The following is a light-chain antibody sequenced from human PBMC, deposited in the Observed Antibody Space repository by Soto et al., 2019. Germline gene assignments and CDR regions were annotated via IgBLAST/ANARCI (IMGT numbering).Light chain of an antibody. V-gene: IGLV2-14*03. Sequence: QSALTQPASVSGSPGQSITISCTGTSSDVGAYKYVSWYQQHPGKVPKLIIYGVSNRPSGVSNRFSGSKSGNTAFLTISGLQPEDEADYYCSSFTGTTPLDVFGTGPKLTVL. CDR2: GVS. CDR1: SSDVGAYKY. J-gene: IGLJ1*01. CDR3: SSFTGTTPLDV.